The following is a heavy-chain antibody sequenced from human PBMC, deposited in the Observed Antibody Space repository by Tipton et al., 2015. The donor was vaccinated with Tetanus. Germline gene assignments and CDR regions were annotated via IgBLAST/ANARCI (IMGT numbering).Heavy chain of an antibody. V-gene: IGHV3-21*01. D-gene: IGHD6-25*01. CDR2: ISSTSRYI. CDR1: GFTFSRYI. Sequence: SLRLSCEVSGFTFSRYIMNWVRQAPGRGLEWVSSISSTSRYIYYADSVKGRFTISRDNAKSSLFLQMNSLRDDDPAVYYCVSGSALDYWGQGTLITVSS. J-gene: IGHJ4*02. CDR3: VSGSALDY.